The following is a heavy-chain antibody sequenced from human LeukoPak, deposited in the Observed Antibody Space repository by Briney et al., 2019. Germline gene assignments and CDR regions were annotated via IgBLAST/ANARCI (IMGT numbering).Heavy chain of an antibody. V-gene: IGHV3-23*01. Sequence: PGGSLRLSCAASGFTFSSYAMSWVRQAPGKGLEWVSAISGSGGSTYYADSVKGRFTISRDNSKNTPFLQMNSLRAEDTAVYYCAKQIGYCSGGNCYFTYWGQGTLVTVSS. D-gene: IGHD2-15*01. J-gene: IGHJ4*02. CDR1: GFTFSSYA. CDR3: AKQIGYCSGGNCYFTY. CDR2: ISGSGGST.